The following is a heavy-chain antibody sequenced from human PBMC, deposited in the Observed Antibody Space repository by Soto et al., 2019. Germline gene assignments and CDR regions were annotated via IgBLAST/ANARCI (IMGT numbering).Heavy chain of an antibody. CDR1: GFTFSSYW. V-gene: IGHV3-74*01. D-gene: IGHD2-15*01. CDR3: ARKAGDCSGGTCYFEY. J-gene: IGHJ4*01. Sequence: EVQLVESGGGLVQPGGSLRLSCAASGFTFSSYWMHWVRQAPGKGLVWVSRINGDGSSTTYADSVKGRFTISRDNAKNTVYLQMNSLRAEDTAVYYCARKAGDCSGGTCYFEYWGHGTLGTVSS. CDR2: INGDGSST.